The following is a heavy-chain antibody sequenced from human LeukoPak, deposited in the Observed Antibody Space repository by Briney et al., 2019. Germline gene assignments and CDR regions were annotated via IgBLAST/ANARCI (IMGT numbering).Heavy chain of an antibody. CDR3: ARHVTISGPYDASDI. CDR2: IYYRGGT. Sequence: KASETLSLTCAVYGGSFSGYYWGWIRQPPGKGLEWIGYIYYRGGTYYNPSLKSRVTISVDTSKNQFSLKLRSVTAADTAVYYCARHVTISGPYDASDIWGQGTMVTVSP. V-gene: IGHV4-59*08. CDR1: GGSFSGYY. D-gene: IGHD5-24*01. J-gene: IGHJ3*02.